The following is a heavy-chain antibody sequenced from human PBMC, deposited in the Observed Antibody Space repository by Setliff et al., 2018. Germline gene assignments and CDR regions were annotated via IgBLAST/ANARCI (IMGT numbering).Heavy chain of an antibody. CDR3: ARDGVFYAMDF. D-gene: IGHD3-10*01. CDR1: GFSFSGYY. CDR2: ISGDGNTV. V-gene: IGHV3-11*04. Sequence: PGGSLRLSCAASGFSFSGYYMSWVRQAPGKGLEWLSKISGDGNTVYYADSVRGRFTISRDNAKNSLYLQMNSLRAEDSAVYYCARDGVFYAMDFWGQGTTVTVSS. J-gene: IGHJ6*02.